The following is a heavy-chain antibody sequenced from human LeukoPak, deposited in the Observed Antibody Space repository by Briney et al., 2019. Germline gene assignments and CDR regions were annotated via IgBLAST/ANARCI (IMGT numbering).Heavy chain of an antibody. CDR2: ISSSGSTI. CDR3: ARGKATVTTSPHYPAHYGMDV. Sequence: QSGGSLRLSCAASGFTFSSYEMNWVRQAPGKGLEWVSYISSSGSTIYYADSVKGRFTISRDNAKNSLYLQMNSLRAEDTAVYYCARGKATVTTSPHYPAHYGMDVWGQGTTVTVSS. J-gene: IGHJ6*02. V-gene: IGHV3-48*03. D-gene: IGHD4-17*01. CDR1: GFTFSSYE.